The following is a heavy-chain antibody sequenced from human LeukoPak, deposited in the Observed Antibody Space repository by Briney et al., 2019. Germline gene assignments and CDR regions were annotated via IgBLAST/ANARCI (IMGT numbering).Heavy chain of an antibody. V-gene: IGHV1-2*06. D-gene: IGHD1-1*01. CDR2: INPTTGVA. CDR1: VYTSTVDY. Sequence: ASLKVSSTTSVYTSTVDYMYWVRQAPGQGLEWMGRINPTTGVANYAQKLQGRITVTRDTSINTAYMELSSLTSDDTAVYYCARLDRNYYYLDVWGQGTTVTVSS. J-gene: IGHJ6*03. CDR3: ARLDRNYYYLDV.